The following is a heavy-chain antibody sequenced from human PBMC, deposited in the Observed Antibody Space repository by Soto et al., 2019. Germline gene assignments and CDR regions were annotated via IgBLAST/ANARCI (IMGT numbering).Heavy chain of an antibody. Sequence: ASVKVSCKASGYTCTSYGISWVRQAPGQGLEWMGWISGYNGNTNYAQKLQGRVTMTTDTSTSTAYMELRSLRSDDTAVYYCARDGNYDFWSGYWSQLGYYGMDVWGQGNTGTV. D-gene: IGHD3-3*01. CDR1: GYTCTSYG. J-gene: IGHJ6*02. CDR2: ISGYNGNT. V-gene: IGHV1-18*04. CDR3: ARDGNYDFWSGYWSQLGYYGMDV.